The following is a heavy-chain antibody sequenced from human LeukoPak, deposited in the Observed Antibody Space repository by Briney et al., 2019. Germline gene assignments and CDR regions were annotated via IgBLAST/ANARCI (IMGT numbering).Heavy chain of an antibody. CDR3: ASHRGLLWFGDLTGFDY. Sequence: PSETLSLTCTVSGGSISSSSYYWGWIRQPPGKGLEWIGSIYYSGSTYYNPSLKSRVTISVDTSTNQFSLNVASVTAADTAVYYCASHRGLLWFGDLTGFDYWGHGTLARVSS. J-gene: IGHJ4*01. V-gene: IGHV4-39*01. D-gene: IGHD3-10*01. CDR2: IYYSGST. CDR1: GGSISSSSYY.